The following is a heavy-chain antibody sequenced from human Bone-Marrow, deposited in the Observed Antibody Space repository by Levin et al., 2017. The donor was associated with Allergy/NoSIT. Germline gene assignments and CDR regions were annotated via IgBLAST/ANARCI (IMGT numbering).Heavy chain of an antibody. CDR1: GFTFSSYG. CDR3: ARDLRYCSSTSCHSQRYGMDV. Sequence: PGGSLRLSCAASGFTFSSYGMHWVRQAPGKGLEWVAVIWYDGSNKYYADSVKGRFTISRDNSKNTLYLQMNSLRAEDTAVYYCARDLRYCSSTSCHSQRYGMDVWGQGTTVTVSS. V-gene: IGHV3-33*01. J-gene: IGHJ6*02. CDR2: IWYDGSNK. D-gene: IGHD2-2*01.